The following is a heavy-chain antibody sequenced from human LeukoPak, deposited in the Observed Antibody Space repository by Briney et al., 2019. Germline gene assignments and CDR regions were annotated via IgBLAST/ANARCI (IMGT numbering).Heavy chain of an antibody. V-gene: IGHV3-30*02. Sequence: GGSLRLSCAASGFTFSSYGMHWVRQAPGKGLERVAFIRYDGSNKYYADSVKGRFTISRDNSENTLYLQMNSLRAEDTAVYYCAKSRSGYYQLAFDIWGQGTMVTVSS. CDR2: IRYDGSNK. J-gene: IGHJ3*02. CDR1: GFTFSSYG. CDR3: AKSRSGYYQLAFDI. D-gene: IGHD3-22*01.